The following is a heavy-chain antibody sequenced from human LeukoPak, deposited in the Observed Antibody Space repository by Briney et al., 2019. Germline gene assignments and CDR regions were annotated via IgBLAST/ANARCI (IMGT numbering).Heavy chain of an antibody. CDR1: GGSVSSGSYY. Sequence: SATLSLTCTVSGGSVSSGSYYWSWIRHPPGKGLEWFGYIYYSGSTNYNPSLNSRATISVDSSKNPFSQKLSSVTVAETAVYYCARAAERDYGDPDAFDIWGQGRMVNVSS. J-gene: IGHJ3*02. CDR3: ARAAERDYGDPDAFDI. D-gene: IGHD4-17*01. V-gene: IGHV4-61*01. CDR2: IYYSGST.